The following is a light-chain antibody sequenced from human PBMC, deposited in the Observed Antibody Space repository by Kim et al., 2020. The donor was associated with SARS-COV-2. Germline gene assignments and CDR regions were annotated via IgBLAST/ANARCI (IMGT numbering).Light chain of an antibody. CDR1: QTINIW. J-gene: IGKJ1*01. CDR2: KAS. CDR3: QQYNTYPWT. Sequence: ASGGDRVTITCRASQTINIWLAWYQQKPGKAPKLLIYKASSLESGVPSRISGSGSGTEFTLTISSLQPDDFASYYCQQYNTYPWTFGQGTKVDIK. V-gene: IGKV1-5*03.